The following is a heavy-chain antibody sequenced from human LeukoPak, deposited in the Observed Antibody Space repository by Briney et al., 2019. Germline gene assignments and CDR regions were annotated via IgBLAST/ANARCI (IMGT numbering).Heavy chain of an antibody. J-gene: IGHJ4*02. Sequence: KPSETLSLTCTVSGGSISSSSYYWGWIRQPPGKGLEWIGSIYYSGSTYHNPSLKSRVTISVDTSKNQFSLKLSSVTAADTAVYYCARRHNWNDGDYWGQGTLVTVSS. CDR3: ARRHNWNDGDY. CDR1: GGSISSSSYY. V-gene: IGHV4-39*01. D-gene: IGHD1-1*01. CDR2: IYYSGST.